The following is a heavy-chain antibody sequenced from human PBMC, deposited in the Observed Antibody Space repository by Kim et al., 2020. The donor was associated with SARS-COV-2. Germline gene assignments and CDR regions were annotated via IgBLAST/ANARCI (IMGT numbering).Heavy chain of an antibody. D-gene: IGHD6-6*01. V-gene: IGHV3-72*01. CDR3: VRGFSSSVGYGMDV. Sequence: AASVKGRFTISREDSKNSLYLQMNSLKTEDTALYYCVRGFSSSVGYGMDVWGQGTTVTVSS. J-gene: IGHJ6*02.